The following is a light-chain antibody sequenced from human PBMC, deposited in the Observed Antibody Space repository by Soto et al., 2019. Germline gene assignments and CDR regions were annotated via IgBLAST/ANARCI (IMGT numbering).Light chain of an antibody. Sequence: QSALTQPASVSGSPGQAITISCTGTSSDVGSYNIVSWYQQHPGKAPKLIIYEGSKRPSGISNRFSVSKSGNTASLTISGLEAEDEAEYFCCSYAPSTTIVVFGGGTKLTVL. CDR2: EGS. CDR3: CSYAPSTTIVV. J-gene: IGLJ2*01. V-gene: IGLV2-23*03. CDR1: SSDVGSYNI.